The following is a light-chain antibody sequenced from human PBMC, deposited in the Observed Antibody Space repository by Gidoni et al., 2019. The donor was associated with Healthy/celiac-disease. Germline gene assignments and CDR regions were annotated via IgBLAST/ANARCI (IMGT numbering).Light chain of an antibody. V-gene: IGKV1-5*03. CDR2: KAF. CDR1: QSISSW. J-gene: IGKJ1*01. Sequence: IKMTQSPSTLSASVGDRVTITCRASQSISSWLAWYQQKPGKAPKLLIYKAFSLESGVPYRFSGSVSGTEFTLTISSLQPDDFATYYCQQYNSYSRWTFGQGTKVEIK. CDR3: QQYNSYSRWT.